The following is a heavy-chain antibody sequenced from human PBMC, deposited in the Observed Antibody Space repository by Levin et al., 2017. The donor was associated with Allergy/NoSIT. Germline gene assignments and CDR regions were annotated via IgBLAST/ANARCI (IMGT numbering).Heavy chain of an antibody. D-gene: IGHD6-19*01. V-gene: IGHV3-48*02. CDR1: GFSFSSNS. Sequence: GALRLSCAASGFSFSSNSINWVRQAPGKGLEWISYISSSSGTIYYADSVKGRFTISRDNAKSSLSLQMNSLRDEDTAVYYCARGMVAGRGGFDYWGQGTLVTVSS. J-gene: IGHJ4*02. CDR2: ISSSSGTI. CDR3: ARGMVAGRGGFDY.